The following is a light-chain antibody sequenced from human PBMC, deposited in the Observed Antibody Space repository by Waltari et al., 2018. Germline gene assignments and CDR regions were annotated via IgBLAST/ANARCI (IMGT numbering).Light chain of an antibody. CDR1: SNDVGFNEY. J-gene: IGLJ2*01. V-gene: IGLV2-14*01. CDR3: SSYTRSSTVI. Sequence: QAALTQPASVSGSPGQSITISCTGTSNDVGFNEYVSWYQQHPGRAPQLIIYDVTKRPSGVSNRFSGSKSGNTASLTISGLQAEDEADYYCSSYTRSSTVIFGGGTKLTVL. CDR2: DVT.